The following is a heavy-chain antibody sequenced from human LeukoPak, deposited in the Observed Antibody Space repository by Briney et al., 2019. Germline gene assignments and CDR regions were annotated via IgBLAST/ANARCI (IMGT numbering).Heavy chain of an antibody. CDR3: AREPSIAARAFDY. CDR1: GYTFTGYY. CDR2: INPSGGST. J-gene: IGHJ4*02. D-gene: IGHD6-6*01. V-gene: IGHV1-46*01. Sequence: ASVKVSCKASGYTFTGYYMHWVRQAPGQGLEWMGIINPSGGSTSYAQKFQGRVTMTRDTSTSTVYMEVSSLRSEDTAVYYCAREPSIAARAFDYWGQGTLVTVSS.